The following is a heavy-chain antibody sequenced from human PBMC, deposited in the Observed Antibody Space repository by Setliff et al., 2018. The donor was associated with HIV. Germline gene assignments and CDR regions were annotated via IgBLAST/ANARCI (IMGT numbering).Heavy chain of an antibody. CDR3: VREMPGPPGALDL. D-gene: IGHD7-27*01. V-gene: IGHV3-23*01. CDR2: VHVGGGRT. CDR1: GFAFNTYD. Sequence: PGGSLRLSCAASGFAFNTYDMNWVRQAPGQRPEWVSVVHVGGGRTDYADSVKGRFTISRANAKNTLYLQMNSLRAEDTAIYYCVREMPGPPGALDLWGHGTMVTVSS. J-gene: IGHJ3*01.